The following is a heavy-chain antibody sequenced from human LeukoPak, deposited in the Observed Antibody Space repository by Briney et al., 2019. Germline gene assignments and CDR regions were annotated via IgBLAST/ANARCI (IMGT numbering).Heavy chain of an antibody. V-gene: IGHV4-39*07. CDR3: ARVIRERVDTAMVSSYYYYYMDV. J-gene: IGHJ6*03. Sequence: SETLSLTCTVSGGSISSSGYYWGWIRQPPGKGLEWIGNIYYVGSTYYNPSLNSRVTISVDTSKNQFSLKLSSVTAADTAVYYCARVIRERVDTAMVSSYYYYYMDVWGKGTTVTVSS. D-gene: IGHD5-18*01. CDR2: IYYVGST. CDR1: GGSISSSGYY.